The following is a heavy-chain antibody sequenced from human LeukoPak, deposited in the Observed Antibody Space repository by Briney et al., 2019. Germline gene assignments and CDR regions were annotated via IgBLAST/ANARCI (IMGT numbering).Heavy chain of an antibody. CDR1: GYTFTSYG. CDR2: ISAYNGNT. Sequence: ASVKVSCKASGYTFTSYGISWVRQAPGQGLEWMGWISAYNGNTNYAQKLQGRVTMTTDTSTSTAYMELRSLRSDDTAVYYCARTLTIFGVVTISYYYYYYMDVWGKGTTVTVSS. D-gene: IGHD3-3*01. CDR3: ARTLTIFGVVTISYYYYYYMDV. J-gene: IGHJ6*03. V-gene: IGHV1-18*01.